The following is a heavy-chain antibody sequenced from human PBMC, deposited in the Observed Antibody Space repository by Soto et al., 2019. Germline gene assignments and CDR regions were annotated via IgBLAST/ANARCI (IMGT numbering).Heavy chain of an antibody. CDR1: GSSLSTSGVG. CDR3: AHRRCSGGSCYFDY. D-gene: IGHD2-15*01. V-gene: IGHV2-5*01. J-gene: IGHJ4*02. CDR2: IYWNVEK. Sequence: QISLKESGPTLVKPTETLTLTCSFSGSSLSTSGVGVGWIRQPPGKALEGLGMIYWNVEKRHSPSLTNRLTITKDTSKNQVVLTLTDMDPEDTGTYFCAHRRCSGGSCYFDYWGQGTLVTVSS.